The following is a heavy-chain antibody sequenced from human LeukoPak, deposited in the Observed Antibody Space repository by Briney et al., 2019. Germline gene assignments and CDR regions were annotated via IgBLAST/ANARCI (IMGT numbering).Heavy chain of an antibody. CDR3: ARGRAHYYDSSGYYYYYGMDV. Sequence: GASVKVSCKASGYTFTDYYMQWVRQAPGQGLEWMGGIIPIFGTANYAQKFQGRVTITADESTSTAYMELSSLRSEDTAVYYCARGRAHYYDSSGYYYYYGMDVWGQGTTVTVSS. J-gene: IGHJ6*02. CDR1: GYTFTDYY. CDR2: IIPIFGTA. V-gene: IGHV1-69*13. D-gene: IGHD3-22*01.